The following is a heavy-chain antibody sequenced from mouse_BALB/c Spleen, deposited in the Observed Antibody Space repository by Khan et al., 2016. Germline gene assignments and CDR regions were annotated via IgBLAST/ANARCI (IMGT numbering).Heavy chain of an antibody. CDR2: IYPGDGGT. V-gene: IGHV1-87*01. D-gene: IGHD2-4*01. CDR1: GYTFTTYW. Sequence: VQLQESGAELARPGASVKLSCKASGYTFTTYWMQWVKQRPGQGLEWSGAIYPGDGGTRYTQKFKGKATSPAVKSTSTAYMKLRSLAPEDSAVCYCAIGNAYYDYAYGGRGTTLTVSS. J-gene: IGHJ2*01. CDR3: AIGNAYYDYAY.